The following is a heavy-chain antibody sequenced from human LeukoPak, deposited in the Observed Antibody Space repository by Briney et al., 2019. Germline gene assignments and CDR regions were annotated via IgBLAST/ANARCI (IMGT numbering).Heavy chain of an antibody. V-gene: IGHV3-48*03. D-gene: IGHD5-24*01. CDR2: ISDSGRTT. J-gene: IGHJ4*02. Sequence: GGSLRLSCAVSGLTFSNFKMNWVRQAPGKGLEWVSYISDSGRTTFYADSVKGRFTISRDNAKNSLYLQMNSLRAEDTAVYYCAIPRWGYTVDYWGQGTLVTVSS. CDR3: AIPRWGYTVDY. CDR1: GLTFSNFK.